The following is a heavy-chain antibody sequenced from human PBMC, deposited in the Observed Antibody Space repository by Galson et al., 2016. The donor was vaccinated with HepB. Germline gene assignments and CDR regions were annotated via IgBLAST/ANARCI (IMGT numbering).Heavy chain of an antibody. Sequence: CTASGYTFTGYFIHWVRQAPGQGLEWMGWINANSCGTNYAQKFQGRVTMTRDTSISTAYMELSRLRSDDTAVYYCARPPYGGNDYWGQGTLVTVPS. CDR2: INANSCGT. CDR1: GYTFTGYF. J-gene: IGHJ4*02. V-gene: IGHV1-2*02. D-gene: IGHD4-23*01. CDR3: ARPPYGGNDY.